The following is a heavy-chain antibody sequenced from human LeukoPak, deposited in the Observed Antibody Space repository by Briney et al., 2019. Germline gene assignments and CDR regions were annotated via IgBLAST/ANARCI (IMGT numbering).Heavy chain of an antibody. CDR1: GFTFRSYW. Sequence: GGSLRLSCAPSGFTFRSYWMHWVRQAPGKGLVWVSRINSDGSSTSYAHSVKGRFTISRDNAKNTLYLQMNSLRAEDTAVYHCARDRGGSAFDILGQGTMVTVSS. J-gene: IGHJ3*02. CDR2: INSDGSST. CDR3: ARDRGGSAFDI. V-gene: IGHV3-74*01. D-gene: IGHD3-10*01.